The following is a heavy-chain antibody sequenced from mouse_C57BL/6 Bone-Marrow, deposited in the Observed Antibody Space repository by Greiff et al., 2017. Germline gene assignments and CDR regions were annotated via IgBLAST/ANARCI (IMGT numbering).Heavy chain of an antibody. V-gene: IGHV1-81*01. CDR2: IYPRSGNT. CDR1: GYTFTSYG. CDR3: AIYYYGIFAY. D-gene: IGHD1-1*01. J-gene: IGHJ3*01. Sequence: LKQSGAELARPGASVKLSCKASGYTFTSYGISWVKQRTGQGLEWIGEIYPRSGNTYYNEKFKGKATLTADKSSSTAYMELRSLTSEDAAVYFCAIYYYGIFAYWGQGTLVTVSA.